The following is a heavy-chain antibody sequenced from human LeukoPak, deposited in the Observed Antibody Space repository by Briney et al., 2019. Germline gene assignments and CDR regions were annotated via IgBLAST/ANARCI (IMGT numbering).Heavy chain of an antibody. CDR1: GFTFSSYW. CDR2: INSDGSSA. J-gene: IGHJ4*02. CDR3: ARTDYDFWSGYTTFDY. D-gene: IGHD3-3*01. Sequence: GGSLRLSCAASGFTFSSYWMHWVRQAPGEGLVWVSRINSDGSSASYADSVKGRFTISRDNAKNTLYLQMNSLRAEDTAVYYCARTDYDFWSGYTTFDYWGQGTLVTVSS. V-gene: IGHV3-74*01.